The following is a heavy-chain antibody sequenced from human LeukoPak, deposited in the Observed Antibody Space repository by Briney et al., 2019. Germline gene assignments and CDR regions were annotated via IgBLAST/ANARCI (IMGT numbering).Heavy chain of an antibody. CDR2: LSTDGTK. J-gene: IGHJ5*02. D-gene: IGHD2-21*01. V-gene: IGHV3-74*01. Sequence: GGSLRLSCSASGFILNNYWMHWVRQPPGKGLEWVSRLSTDGTKNYADSMRGRFSVFRDNSKNTMYLQMNSLGVEDAAVYYCARDPGGGGARGHNWFDLWGQGALVTVSS. CDR3: ARDPGGGGARGHNWFDL. CDR1: GFILNNYW.